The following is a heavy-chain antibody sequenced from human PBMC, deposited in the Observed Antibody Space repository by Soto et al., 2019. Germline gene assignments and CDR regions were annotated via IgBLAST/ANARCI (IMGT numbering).Heavy chain of an antibody. Sequence: GGSLRLSCAVSGFTFTNHGIHWVRQAPGKGLEWVADISYNGIDKWYADSVKGRFTISRDNFGDTAYLQMNSLRDEDTAAYYCAKDMRGSGSYYIYGMDVWGQGTTVTVSS. D-gene: IGHD3-10*01. CDR2: ISYNGIDK. V-gene: IGHV3-30*18. J-gene: IGHJ6*02. CDR3: AKDMRGSGSYYIYGMDV. CDR1: GFTFTNHG.